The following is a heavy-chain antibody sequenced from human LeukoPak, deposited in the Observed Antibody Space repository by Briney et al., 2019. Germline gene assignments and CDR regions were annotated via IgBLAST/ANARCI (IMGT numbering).Heavy chain of an antibody. CDR1: GFIFSSYS. CDR3: ARGGNIDF. CDR2: IISGSGTI. Sequence: GGSLTLSCAASGFIFSSYSMNWGRQAPGRGREWLSYIISGSGTIYYADSVKGRFTISRENAKNSVYLQMNSLRDEDTAVYYCARGGNIDFWGQGTLVTVSS. D-gene: IGHD3-10*01. V-gene: IGHV3-48*02. J-gene: IGHJ4*02.